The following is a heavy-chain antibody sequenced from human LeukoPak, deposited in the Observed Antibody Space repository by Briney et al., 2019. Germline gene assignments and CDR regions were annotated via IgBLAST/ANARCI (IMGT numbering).Heavy chain of an antibody. CDR2: ISYNGSNK. CDR3: ARGSPYYYDTSGHDAAPLDY. V-gene: IGHV3-30-3*01. CDR1: GLTFNTYA. D-gene: IGHD3-22*01. J-gene: IGHJ4*02. Sequence: GGSLRLSCAASGLTFNTYAMHWVRQAPGKGLEWVAVISYNGSNKYNADSVKGRFTISRDNSKNMLYLQMNSLRLEDTAVYYCARGSPYYYDTSGHDAAPLDYWGQGTLVSVSS.